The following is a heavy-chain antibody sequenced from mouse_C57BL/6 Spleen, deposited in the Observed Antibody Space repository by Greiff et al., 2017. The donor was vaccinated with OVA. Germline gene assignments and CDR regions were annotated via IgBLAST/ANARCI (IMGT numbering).Heavy chain of an antibody. D-gene: IGHD1-1*01. V-gene: IGHV1-52*01. CDR1: GYTFTSYW. Sequence: QVQLQQPGTELVKPGASVKLSCKASGYTFTSYWMHWVKQRPIQGLEWIGNIDPSDSEPHYNQKFKDKATLTVDKSSSTAYMQLSSLTSEDSAVYYCARSDYYGSSYGDYAMDYWGQGTSVTVSS. CDR2: IDPSDSEP. CDR3: ARSDYYGSSYGDYAMDY. J-gene: IGHJ4*01.